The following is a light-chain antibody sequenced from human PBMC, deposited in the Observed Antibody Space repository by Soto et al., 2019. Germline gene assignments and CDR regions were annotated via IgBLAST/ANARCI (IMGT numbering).Light chain of an antibody. Sequence: EIVWTRALARLSVTLGGRGSLSYRASQSVSGYLAWYQQKPGQAPRLLIYDTSNRATGIPARFSGSGSGTDFTLPISTLEPEDPAVHSCQPRSNLPPSLTLGGGTKVDIK. V-gene: IGKV3-11*01. CDR3: QPRSNLPPSLT. CDR1: QSVSGY. J-gene: IGKJ4*01. CDR2: DTS.